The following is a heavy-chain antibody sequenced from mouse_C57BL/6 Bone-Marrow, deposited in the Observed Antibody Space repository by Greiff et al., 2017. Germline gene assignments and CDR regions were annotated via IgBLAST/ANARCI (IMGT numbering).Heavy chain of an antibody. CDR1: GYAFTNYL. CDR3: ARGEYPAWFAY. D-gene: IGHD5-1*01. CDR2: INPGSGCT. J-gene: IGHJ3*01. V-gene: IGHV1-54*01. Sequence: QVQLQQSGAELVRPGTSVKVSCKASGYAFTNYLIEWVKQRPGQGLEWIGVINPGSGCTNYIEKFKGKETLTADKSSSTAYMQLSRLTSEDSAVYFCARGEYPAWFAYWGQGTLVTVSA.